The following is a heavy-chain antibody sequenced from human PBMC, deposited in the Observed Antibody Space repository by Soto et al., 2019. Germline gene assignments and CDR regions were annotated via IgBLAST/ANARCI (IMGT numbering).Heavy chain of an antibody. D-gene: IGHD3-3*01. CDR3: AKEVWSGPMDV. J-gene: IGHJ6*02. Sequence: GGSLRLSCAASGFTFSSYAMHWVRQAPGKGLEWVAVISYDGSNKYYADSVKGRFTISRDNSKNTLYLQMNSLRAEDTAVYYCAKEVWSGPMDVWAQGTTVTVSS. CDR2: ISYDGSNK. V-gene: IGHV3-30*04. CDR1: GFTFSSYA.